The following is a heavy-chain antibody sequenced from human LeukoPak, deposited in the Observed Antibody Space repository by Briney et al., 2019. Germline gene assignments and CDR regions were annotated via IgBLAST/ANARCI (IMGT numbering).Heavy chain of an antibody. D-gene: IGHD2-8*01. Sequence: ASVKVSCKASGYTFTGYYMHWVRQAPGQGLEWMGWINPNSGGTNYAQKFQGRVTMTRDTSISTAYMELSRLRSDDTAVYYCARETRPNCTNGVCYPPYFNWFDPWGQGTLVTVSS. CDR2: INPNSGGT. J-gene: IGHJ5*02. V-gene: IGHV1-2*02. CDR1: GYTFTGYY. CDR3: ARETRPNCTNGVCYPPYFNWFDP.